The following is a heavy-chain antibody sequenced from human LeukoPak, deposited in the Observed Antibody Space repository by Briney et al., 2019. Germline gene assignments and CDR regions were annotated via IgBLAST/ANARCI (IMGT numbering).Heavy chain of an antibody. J-gene: IGHJ4*02. D-gene: IGHD6-13*01. Sequence: SETLSLTCTVSGGSISSYYWSWIRQPAGKGLEWIGRIYTSGSTNYNPSLKSRVTMSVDTSKNQFSLKLSSVTAADAAVYYCAGSSSWSHFDYWGQGTLVTVSS. CDR1: GGSISSYY. CDR2: IYTSGST. CDR3: AGSSSWSHFDY. V-gene: IGHV4-4*07.